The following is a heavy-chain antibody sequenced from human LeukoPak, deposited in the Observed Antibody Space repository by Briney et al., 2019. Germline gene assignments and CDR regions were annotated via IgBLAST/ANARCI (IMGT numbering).Heavy chain of an antibody. J-gene: IGHJ4*02. D-gene: IGHD1-26*01. CDR3: ARDMGELEEDYFDY. CDR1: GGTFSSYA. V-gene: IGHV1-69*13. Sequence: ASVKVSCKASGGTFSSYAISWVRQAPGQGLEWMGGIIPIFGTANYAQKFQGRVTITADESTSTAYMELSSLRAEDTAVYYCARDMGELEEDYFDYWGQGTLVTVSS. CDR2: IIPIFGTA.